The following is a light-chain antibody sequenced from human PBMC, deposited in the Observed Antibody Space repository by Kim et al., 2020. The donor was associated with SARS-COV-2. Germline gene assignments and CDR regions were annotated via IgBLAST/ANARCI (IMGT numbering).Light chain of an antibody. CDR3: QQYVTSPRT. Sequence: EIVLTQSPGTLYLSPGERATLSCRDSQSLFSGYLAWYQQKPGQAPRLLVYGSSSRATGIPDRFTGSGSGTDFTLTISRLEPEDFAVYYCQQYVTSPRTFGQGTKVDIK. J-gene: IGKJ1*01. CDR2: GSS. CDR1: QSLFSGY. V-gene: IGKV3-20*01.